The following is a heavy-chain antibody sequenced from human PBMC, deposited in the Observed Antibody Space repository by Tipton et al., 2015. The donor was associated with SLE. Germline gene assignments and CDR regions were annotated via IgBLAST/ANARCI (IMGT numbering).Heavy chain of an antibody. CDR3: ARGLSARDYFDY. CDR2: INQDGSEK. V-gene: IGHV3-7*01. J-gene: IGHJ4*02. D-gene: IGHD6-6*01. CDR1: GFSFSTSW. Sequence: GSLRLSCVVSGFSFSTSWMIWVRQAPGKGLEWVANINQDGSEKYYVDSVKGRFIISRDNAKNSLYLQINSLRVEDTAMYYCARGLSARDYFDYWGQGSLVTVSS.